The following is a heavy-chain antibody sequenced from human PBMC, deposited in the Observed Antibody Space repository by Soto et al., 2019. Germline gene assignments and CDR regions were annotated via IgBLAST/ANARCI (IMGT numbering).Heavy chain of an antibody. CDR2: ISGGGTTT. CDR1: GFRFSDHY. D-gene: IGHD3-10*01. J-gene: IGHJ4*02. Sequence: GGSLRLSCEASGFRFSDHYITWIRQAPGKGLEWVSKISGGGTTTYYADSVKGRFTVSRDNAKNSLYLQMTSLRAEDTAVYYCAGDPYYYGSAFWGQGTLVTVSS. CDR3: AGDPYYYGSAF. V-gene: IGHV3-11*01.